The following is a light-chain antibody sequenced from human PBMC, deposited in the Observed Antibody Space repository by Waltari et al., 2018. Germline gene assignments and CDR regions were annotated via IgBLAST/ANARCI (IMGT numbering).Light chain of an antibody. Sequence: SSELTQDPAVSVALGQTVRITCQGDILRTYFASWYKQRPGQAPTLFMFGRNNRPSGIPDRFSGSTSGITASLTIAGAQAEDEADYYCSSRDSGGYVFGTGTSVTVL. CDR3: SSRDSGGYV. J-gene: IGLJ1*01. V-gene: IGLV3-19*01. CDR2: GRN. CDR1: ILRTYF.